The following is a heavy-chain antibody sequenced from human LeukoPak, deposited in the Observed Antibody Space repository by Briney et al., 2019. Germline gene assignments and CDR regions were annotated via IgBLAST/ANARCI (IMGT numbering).Heavy chain of an antibody. J-gene: IGHJ4*02. CDR3: AKADYGDFAFDS. Sequence: GGSLRLSCAASGLTFRGYWMNWVRQAPGKGLEWVAAITGAGGDTYYADSVKGRFTISRDNFKNTLSLEMNSLTAEDTALYYCAKADYGDFAFDSWGQGTLVTVSS. D-gene: IGHD4-17*01. CDR1: GLTFRGYW. CDR2: ITGAGGDT. V-gene: IGHV3-23*01.